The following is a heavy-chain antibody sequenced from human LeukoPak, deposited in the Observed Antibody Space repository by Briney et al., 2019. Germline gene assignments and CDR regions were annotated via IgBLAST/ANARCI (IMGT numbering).Heavy chain of an antibody. V-gene: IGHV1-2*06. CDR3: ARAIRSGYGDYPGHFDY. CDR1: GYTFTGYY. J-gene: IGHJ4*02. D-gene: IGHD4-17*01. CDR2: INPNSGGT. Sequence: APVKVSCKASGYTFTGYYMHWVRQAPGQGLEWMGRINPNSGGTNYAQKFQGRVTMTRDTSISTAYMELSRLRSDDTAVYYCARAIRSGYGDYPGHFDYWGQGTLVTVSS.